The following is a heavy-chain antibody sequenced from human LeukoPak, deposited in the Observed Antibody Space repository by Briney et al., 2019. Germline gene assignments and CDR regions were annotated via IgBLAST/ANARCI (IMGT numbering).Heavy chain of an antibody. D-gene: IGHD2-8*01. Sequence: SETLSLTCTVFGDSVTGYYLNWVRQPPGKGLERIGHIYKIGTTNYNPSLKSRLTISADTSKNQFSLKLSSVTAADTAVYYCARGVYAIKGVDYWGQGTLVTVSS. J-gene: IGHJ4*02. CDR1: GDSVTGYY. CDR3: ARGVYAIKGVDY. V-gene: IGHV4-59*02. CDR2: IYKIGTT.